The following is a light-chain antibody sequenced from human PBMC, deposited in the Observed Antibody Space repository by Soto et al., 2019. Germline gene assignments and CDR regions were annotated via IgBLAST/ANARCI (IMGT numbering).Light chain of an antibody. CDR1: RNINNW. Sequence: DIQMTQSPSTLSASVGDRATLTCRASRNINNWLAWYQQKPGKAPMLLSYAASSLESGVPSRFSGSGSRTEFTPTISSLQPDDFATYYCQQYNNYLYTFGQGTKLEIK. CDR3: QQYNNYLYT. V-gene: IGKV1-5*01. J-gene: IGKJ2*01. CDR2: AAS.